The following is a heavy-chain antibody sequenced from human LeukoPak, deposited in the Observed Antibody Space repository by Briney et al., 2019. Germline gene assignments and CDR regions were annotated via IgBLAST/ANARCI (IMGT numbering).Heavy chain of an antibody. D-gene: IGHD6-13*01. CDR2: INPNSGGT. Sequence: ASVKVSCKASGYTFTGYYMHWVRQVPGQGLEWMGWINPNSGGTNYAQKFHGRVTMTRDTSISTAYMELSRLRSDDTAVYYCARFPIAAAGTVDYWGQGTLVTVSS. CDR3: ARFPIAAAGTVDY. J-gene: IGHJ4*02. V-gene: IGHV1-2*02. CDR1: GYTFTGYY.